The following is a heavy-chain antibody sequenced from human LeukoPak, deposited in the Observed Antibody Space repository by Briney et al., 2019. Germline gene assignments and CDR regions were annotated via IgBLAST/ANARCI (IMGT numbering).Heavy chain of an antibody. D-gene: IGHD6-19*01. J-gene: IGHJ4*02. CDR1: GFTFSSYW. V-gene: IGHV3-7*03. Sequence: PGGSLRLSCTASGFTFSSYWMTWVRQAPGKGLEWVANIHRDGSEKNYVDSAGGRFTISRDNAKNSLYLQMNSLRAEDTALYYCAKASTYSSGWRLYFDYWGQGTLVTVSS. CDR3: AKASTYSSGWRLYFDY. CDR2: IHRDGSEK.